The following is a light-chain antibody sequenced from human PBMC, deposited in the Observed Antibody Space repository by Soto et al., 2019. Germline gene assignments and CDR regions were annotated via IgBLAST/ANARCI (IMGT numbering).Light chain of an antibody. CDR3: QQYDGHSYT. Sequence: DIQMTQSPSTLSASVGDRVTITCRASQSINKWLAWYQQKPGKGPKLLIYDGSISESGVPSRFSGSGSGTEFTFTISSLQADDFGTYYCQQYDGHSYTFGQGTKLEIK. CDR2: DGS. CDR1: QSINKW. J-gene: IGKJ2*01. V-gene: IGKV1-5*01.